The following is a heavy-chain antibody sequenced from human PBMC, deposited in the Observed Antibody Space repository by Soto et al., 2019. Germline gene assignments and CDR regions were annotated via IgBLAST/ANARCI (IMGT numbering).Heavy chain of an antibody. Sequence: ASVKVSCKASGYTFTSYAMHWVRQAPGQRLEWMGWINAGNGNTKYSQKFQGRVTITRDTSASTAYMELSSLRSEDTAVYYCARAHYDYIWGSYRHNWFDPWGQGTLVTVSS. CDR2: INAGNGNT. D-gene: IGHD3-16*02. J-gene: IGHJ5*02. CDR1: GYTFTSYA. V-gene: IGHV1-3*01. CDR3: ARAHYDYIWGSYRHNWFDP.